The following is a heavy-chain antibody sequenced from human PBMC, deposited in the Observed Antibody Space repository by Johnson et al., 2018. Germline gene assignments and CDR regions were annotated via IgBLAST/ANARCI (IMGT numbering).Heavy chain of an antibody. CDR3: AKDLYYYDSSHDAFDI. D-gene: IGHD3-22*01. J-gene: IGHJ3*02. CDR1: GFTFSSYW. Sequence: VQLVESGGGLVQPGGSLRLSCAASGFTFSSYWMHWVRQAPGKGLEWVSAISGSGGSTYYADSVKGRFTISRDNSKNTLYLQMNSLRAEDTAVYYCAKDLYYYDSSHDAFDIWGQGTMVTVSS. CDR2: ISGSGGST. V-gene: IGHV3-23*04.